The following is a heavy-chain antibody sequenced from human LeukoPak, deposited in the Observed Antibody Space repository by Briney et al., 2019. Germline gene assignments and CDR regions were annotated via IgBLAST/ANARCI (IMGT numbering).Heavy chain of an antibody. V-gene: IGHV4-34*01. CDR1: GGSFSGYY. J-gene: IGHJ5*02. CDR3: ARVYYYGSGRRFDP. CDR2: INHSGST. D-gene: IGHD3-10*01. Sequence: SETLSLTCAVYGGSFSGYYWSWIRQPPGKGLEWIGEINHSGSTNYNPPLKSRVTISVDTSKNQFSLKLSSVTAADTAVYYCARVYYYGSGRRFDPWGQGTLVTVSS.